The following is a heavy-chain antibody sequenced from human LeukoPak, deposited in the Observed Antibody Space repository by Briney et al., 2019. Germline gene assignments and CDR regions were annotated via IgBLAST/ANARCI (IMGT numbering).Heavy chain of an antibody. D-gene: IGHD1-26*01. CDR1: GGSISSYY. V-gene: IGHV4-59*01. CDR2: IYYTGST. Sequence: PSETLSLTCTVSGGSISSYYWSWVRQPPGKGLEWIGHIYYTGSTNYNPSLRSRVTISEDTSENRIFLTLSAVTAADTAVYYCARGGATQPFDYWGQGTLVTVSS. J-gene: IGHJ4*02. CDR3: ARGGATQPFDY.